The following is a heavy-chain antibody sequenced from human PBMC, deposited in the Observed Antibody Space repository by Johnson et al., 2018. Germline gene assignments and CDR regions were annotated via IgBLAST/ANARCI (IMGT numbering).Heavy chain of an antibody. D-gene: IGHD3-3*01. CDR1: GFTFSSYS. V-gene: IGHV3-48*01. J-gene: IGHJ3*02. Sequence: VQLVESGGGLVQPGGSLRLSCAASGFTFSSYSMNWVRQAPGKGLAWVSYISSSSSTIYYADSVKGRFTISRDKAKNSLYLQMNSPRAEDTAVYYCARGWSTDDALDIWGQGTMVTVSS. CDR3: ARGWSTDDALDI. CDR2: ISSSSSTI.